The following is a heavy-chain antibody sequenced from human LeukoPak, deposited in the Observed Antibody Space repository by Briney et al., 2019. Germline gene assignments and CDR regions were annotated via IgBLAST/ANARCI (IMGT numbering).Heavy chain of an antibody. CDR3: AGDLRFLEWFDFDY. J-gene: IGHJ4*02. V-gene: IGHV3-30*02. CDR1: GFTFSSYG. CDR2: IRYDGSNK. Sequence: GGSLRLSCAASGFTFSSYGMHWVRQAPGKGLEWVAFIRYDGSNKYYADSVKGRFTISRDNSKNTLYLQMNSLRAEDTAVYHCAGDLRFLEWFDFDYWGQGTLVTVSS. D-gene: IGHD3-3*01.